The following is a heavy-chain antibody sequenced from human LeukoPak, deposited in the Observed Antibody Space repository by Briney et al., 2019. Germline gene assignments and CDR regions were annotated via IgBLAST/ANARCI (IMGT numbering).Heavy chain of an antibody. CDR1: GFTLSSYG. CDR3: AKEGVTALDY. CDR2: IWYDGSNK. V-gene: IGHV3-33*06. J-gene: IGHJ4*02. D-gene: IGHD2-21*02. Sequence: GRSLRLSCAASGFTLSSYGMPWVRQAPGKGMEWVAVIWYDGSNKYYADSVKSRFTISRDNSKNTLYLRMNSLRAEDTAVYYCAKEGVTALDYWGQGTLVTVSS.